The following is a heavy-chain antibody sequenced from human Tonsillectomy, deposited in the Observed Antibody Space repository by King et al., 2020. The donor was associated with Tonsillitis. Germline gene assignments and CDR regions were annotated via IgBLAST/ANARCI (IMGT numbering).Heavy chain of an antibody. V-gene: IGHV1-18*01. CDR2: ISAYNGNT. J-gene: IGHJ4*02. Sequence: QLVQSGAEVKKPGASVKVSCKASGYTFTNYGVSWVRQAPGQGLEWMGWISAYNGNTKYVQKLQGRVTMTTDTSTSTAYMELRSLRSDDTAVYYCARDPRNGVSSGYYYPFDYWGQGTLVTVSS. CDR1: GYTFTNYG. CDR3: ARDPRNGVSSGYYYPFDY. D-gene: IGHD3-22*01.